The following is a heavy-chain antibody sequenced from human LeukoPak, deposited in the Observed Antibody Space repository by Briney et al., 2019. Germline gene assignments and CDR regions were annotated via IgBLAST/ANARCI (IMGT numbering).Heavy chain of an antibody. D-gene: IGHD6-13*01. Sequence: GGSLRLSCAASGLTFSTYSMNWVRQAPGKGLEWVSYISSSSSTIKYADSVKGRFTISRDNGKNSLYLQMNGLRAEDTAVYYCARRVAAAQGALEYWGQGTLVTVSS. J-gene: IGHJ4*02. CDR1: GLTFSTYS. CDR2: ISSSSSTI. CDR3: ARRVAAAQGALEY. V-gene: IGHV3-48*01.